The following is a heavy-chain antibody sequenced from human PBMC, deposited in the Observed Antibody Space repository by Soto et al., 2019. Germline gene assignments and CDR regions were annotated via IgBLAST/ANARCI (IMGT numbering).Heavy chain of an antibody. CDR2: ISSIGSTI. CDR3: ARVHYYDSSGFHWFDP. Sequence: PGGSLRLSCAASGFTFSSYEMNWVRQSPGKGLDWVSYISSIGSTIYYADSVKGRFTISRDNAKNSLYLQMNSLRAEGTAVYYCARVHYYDSSGFHWFDPWGQGTLVTVSS. D-gene: IGHD3-22*01. CDR1: GFTFSSYE. V-gene: IGHV3-48*03. J-gene: IGHJ5*02.